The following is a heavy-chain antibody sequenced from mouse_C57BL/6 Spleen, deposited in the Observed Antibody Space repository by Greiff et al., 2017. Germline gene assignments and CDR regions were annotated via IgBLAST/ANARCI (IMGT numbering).Heavy chain of an antibody. CDR3: ARRGWLPLYAMDY. CDR2: IYPRSGNT. V-gene: IGHV1-81*01. Sequence: QVQLKESGAELARPGASVKLSCKASGYTFTSYGISWVKQRTGQGLEWVGEIYPRSGNTYFNETFKGKATLTADKSSSTAYMELRSLTSEDSAVYFFARRGWLPLYAMDYWGQGTSVTVSS. D-gene: IGHD2-3*01. J-gene: IGHJ4*01. CDR1: GYTFTSYG.